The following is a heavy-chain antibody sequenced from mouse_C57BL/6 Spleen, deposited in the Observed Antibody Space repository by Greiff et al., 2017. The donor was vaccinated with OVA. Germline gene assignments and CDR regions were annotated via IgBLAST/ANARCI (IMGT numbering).Heavy chain of an antibody. CDR3: ARDDTTPFAY. V-gene: IGHV1-76*01. J-gene: IGHJ3*01. CDR1: GYTFTDYY. CDR2: IYPGSGNT. Sequence: QVQLQQSGAELVRPGASVKLSCKASGYTFTDYYINWVKQRPGQGLEWIARIYPGSGNTYYNEKFKGKATLTAEKSSSTAYMQLSSLTSEDSAVYFCARDDTTPFAYWGQGTLVTVSA. D-gene: IGHD1-1*01.